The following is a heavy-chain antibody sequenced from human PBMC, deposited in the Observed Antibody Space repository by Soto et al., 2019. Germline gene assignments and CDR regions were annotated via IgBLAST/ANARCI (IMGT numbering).Heavy chain of an antibody. CDR2: INPNSGGT. CDR3: ARSRNPYYYDSSGYFFDY. V-gene: IGHV1-2*04. D-gene: IGHD3-22*01. CDR1: GYTFTGYY. J-gene: IGHJ4*02. Sequence: QVQLVQSGAEVKKPGASVKVSCKASGYTFTGYYMHWVRQAPGQGLEWMGWINPNSGGTNYAQKFQGWVTMTRDTSISTAYMELSRLRSDDTAVYYCARSRNPYYYDSSGYFFDYWGQGTLVTVSS.